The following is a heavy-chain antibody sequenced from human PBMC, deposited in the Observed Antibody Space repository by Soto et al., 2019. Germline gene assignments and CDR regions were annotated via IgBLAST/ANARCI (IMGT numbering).Heavy chain of an antibody. V-gene: IGHV3-30*18. J-gene: IGHJ4*02. CDR3: VKGEYYYDGSAYYPFDY. D-gene: IGHD3-22*01. CDR2: ISYDGSNK. CDR1: GFTFSSYG. Sequence: GGSLRLSCAASGFTFSSYGMHWVRQAPGKGLEWVAVISYDGSNKYYADSVKGRFTISRDNSKNTLYLQMNSLRAEDTAVYYCVKGEYYYDGSAYYPFDYWGQGRMVTVSS.